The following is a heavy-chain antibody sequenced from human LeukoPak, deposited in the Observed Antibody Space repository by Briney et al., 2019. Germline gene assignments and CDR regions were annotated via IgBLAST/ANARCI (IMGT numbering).Heavy chain of an antibody. CDR3: ARGWPPHAFDI. Sequence: GGSLRLSCEASGFTFSSYWMIWVRQAPGKGLEWVANKKQDGSEKYYVDSVKGRFTISRDNAKNSLYLQMNSLRAEDTAVYYCARGWPPHAFDIWGQGTMVTVSS. CDR1: GFTFSSYW. J-gene: IGHJ3*02. CDR2: KKQDGSEK. V-gene: IGHV3-7*05. D-gene: IGHD5-24*01.